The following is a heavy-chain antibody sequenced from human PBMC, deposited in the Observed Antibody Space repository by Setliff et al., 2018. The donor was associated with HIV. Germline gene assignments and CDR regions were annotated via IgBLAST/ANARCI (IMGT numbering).Heavy chain of an antibody. CDR2: MPTGGGIK. CDR3: TRGIGGIGYYPDY. V-gene: IGHV3-30-3*01. CDR1: GFTFSSYV. D-gene: IGHD3-22*01. Sequence: GGSLRLSCAATGFTFSSYVLHWVRQAPGKGLEWVAVMPTGGGIKICADSVKGRFTMLVDTSENHFTLKLTSVTAADTAMYYCTRGIGGIGYYPDYWGQGTLVTVSS. J-gene: IGHJ4*02.